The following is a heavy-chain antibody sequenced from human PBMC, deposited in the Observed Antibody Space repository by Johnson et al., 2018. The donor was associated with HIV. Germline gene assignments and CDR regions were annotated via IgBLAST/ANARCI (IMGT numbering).Heavy chain of an antibody. V-gene: IGHV3-43D*03. D-gene: IGHD1-26*01. J-gene: IGHJ3*02. CDR1: GFTFDDYA. CDR3: ARGVGATTVAAFDI. Sequence: VYLVESGGVVVQPGGSLRLSCAASGFTFDDYAMHWVRQAPGKGLEWVSLISWDGGSPYYADSVKGRFTISRDNGKNSLYLQMNSLRAEDTAVYYCARGVGATTVAAFDIWGQGTMVTVSS. CDR2: ISWDGGSP.